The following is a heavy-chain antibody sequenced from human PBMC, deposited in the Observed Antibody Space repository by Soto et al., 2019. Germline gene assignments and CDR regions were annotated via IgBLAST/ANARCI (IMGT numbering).Heavy chain of an antibody. CDR2: ISAYNGNT. J-gene: IGHJ4*02. D-gene: IGHD3-22*01. CDR1: GYTFTSYG. CDR3: ARGGTTMIVVVTLGFDY. Sequence: ASVKVSCKASGYTFTSYGISWVRQAPGQGLEWMGWISAYNGNTNYAQKLQGRVTMTTDTSTSTAYMELRSLRSDDTAVYYCARGGTTMIVVVTLGFDYWGQGTLVTVYS. V-gene: IGHV1-18*01.